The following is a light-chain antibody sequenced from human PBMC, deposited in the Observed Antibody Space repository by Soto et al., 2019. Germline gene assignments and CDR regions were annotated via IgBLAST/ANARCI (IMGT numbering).Light chain of an antibody. J-gene: IGKJ1*01. CDR2: DAS. CDR3: QQYYSTPRWT. Sequence: IVMTQSPATLSVSPGDRATLSCRASQSVRTNLAWYQLTPGQTPRLLIYDASTRATGVPARFSGTGSGTDFTLTISSLQAEDVAVYYCQQYYSTPRWTFGQGTKVEIK. CDR1: QSVRTN. V-gene: IGKV3-15*01.